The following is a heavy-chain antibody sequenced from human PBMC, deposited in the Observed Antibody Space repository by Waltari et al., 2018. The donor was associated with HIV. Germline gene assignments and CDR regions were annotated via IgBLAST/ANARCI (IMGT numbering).Heavy chain of an antibody. Sequence: QEQLVESGGGVAQPGRSLRLSCSASGFIFGDYAMHWVRQAPGKGLEWVGLISFEGNNANYADSVKGRLTISRDNSKKTMSLQMNSLRSDDTALYYCARTIFGVMITSDFFYGMDVWGQGTTVTVS. CDR1: GFIFGDYA. D-gene: IGHD3-3*01. V-gene: IGHV3-30-3*01. CDR2: ISFEGNNA. J-gene: IGHJ6*02. CDR3: ARTIFGVMITSDFFYGMDV.